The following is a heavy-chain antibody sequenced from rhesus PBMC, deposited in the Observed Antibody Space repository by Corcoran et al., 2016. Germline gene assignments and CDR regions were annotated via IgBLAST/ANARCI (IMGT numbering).Heavy chain of an antibody. J-gene: IGHJ4*01. Sequence: QLQLQESGPGLVKPSETLSLTCAVSGGSISRHYWSWNRQPPGKGMEWIGRLSGSGGSTASNPSLKSRVTISTSTSKNQFSLKLSSVTAADTAVYYCARDGDKGFDYWGQGVLVTVSS. CDR1: GGSISRHY. D-gene: IGHD2-39*01. V-gene: IGHV4-173*01. CDR3: ARDGDKGFDY. CDR2: LSGSGGST.